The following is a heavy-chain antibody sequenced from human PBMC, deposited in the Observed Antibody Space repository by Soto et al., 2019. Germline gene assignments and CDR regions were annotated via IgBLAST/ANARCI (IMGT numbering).Heavy chain of an antibody. CDR3: ARDDIVATPASGMDV. V-gene: IGHV3-48*01. CDR2: ITTTSSTI. J-gene: IGHJ6*02. Sequence: GGSLRLSCTPSGFIFSNYSMNWVRQSPGKGLEWISYITTTSSTIYYADSVKGRFTISRDNAKNSLYLQMNSLRAEDTAVYYCARDDIVATPASGMDVWGQGTTVTVSS. D-gene: IGHD5-12*01. CDR1: GFIFSNYS.